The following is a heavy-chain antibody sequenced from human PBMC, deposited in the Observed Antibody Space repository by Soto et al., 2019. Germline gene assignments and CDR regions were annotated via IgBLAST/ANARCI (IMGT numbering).Heavy chain of an antibody. V-gene: IGHV4-59*13. CDR2: IYYSGAT. CDR1: GDSISSYY. Sequence: HVQLQESGPGLVKPSETLSLTCTVSGDSISSYYWSWIRQSPGKELEWIGYIYYSGATYYNPSLKSRVTMSVDTSKNQFSLMLESVTAADAAVYFCARTTYGDVAFEIWGRGTMVTVSS. J-gene: IGHJ3*02. D-gene: IGHD4-17*01. CDR3: ARTTYGDVAFEI.